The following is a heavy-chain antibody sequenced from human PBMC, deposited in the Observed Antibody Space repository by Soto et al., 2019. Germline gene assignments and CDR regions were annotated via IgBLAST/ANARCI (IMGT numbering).Heavy chain of an antibody. CDR3: ASSGYCRGGSCDGGMDV. V-gene: IGHV3-23*01. D-gene: IGHD2-15*01. CDR1: GFTFSSYA. Sequence: EVQLLESGGGLVQPGGSLRLSCAASGFTFSSYAMSWVRQAPGKGLEWVSAISGSGVSTYYADSVKGRFTISRDNSKNTLYLQMNSLRAEDTAVYYCASSGYCRGGSCDGGMDVWGQGTTVTVSS. CDR2: ISGSGVST. J-gene: IGHJ6*02.